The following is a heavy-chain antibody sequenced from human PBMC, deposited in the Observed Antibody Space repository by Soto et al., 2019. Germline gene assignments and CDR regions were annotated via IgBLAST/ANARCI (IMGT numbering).Heavy chain of an antibody. CDR3: ARLGRTTLRYYYMDV. J-gene: IGHJ6*03. V-gene: IGHV4-39*01. Sequence: GWIRQPPGKGLQWIGSIYYSGTTYYNPSLKSRVTIFVDTSKNQFSLKLSSVTAADTAVYYCARLGRTTLRYYYMDVWGKGTTVTVS. D-gene: IGHD1-1*01. CDR2: IYYSGTT.